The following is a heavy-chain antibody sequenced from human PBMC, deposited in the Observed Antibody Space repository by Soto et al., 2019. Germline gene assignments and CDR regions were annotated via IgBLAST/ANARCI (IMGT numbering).Heavy chain of an antibody. V-gene: IGHV3-23*01. CDR3: AKSGSHSYFDY. J-gene: IGHJ4*02. Sequence: GGSLRLSCAASEFTFSSYAMTWVRLAPGKGLEWVSSISTSAGNTYYADSVKGRFTISRDNSKNTLYLQMNSLRADDTAIYYCAKSGSHSYFDYWGQGTLVTVSS. CDR1: EFTFSSYA. D-gene: IGHD1-26*01. CDR2: ISTSAGNT.